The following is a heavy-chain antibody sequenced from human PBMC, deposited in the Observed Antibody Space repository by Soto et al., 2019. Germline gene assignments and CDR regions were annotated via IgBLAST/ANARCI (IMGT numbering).Heavy chain of an antibody. CDR3: TTGSVEGI. V-gene: IGHV3-15*07. D-gene: IGHD2-15*01. CDR2: IKTSDGGGAT. CDR1: GFSFNEAW. J-gene: IGHJ6*02. Sequence: EVQLVESAGGLVKPGGSLRLSCVASGFSFNEAWMNWVRQAPGEGLEWVGRIKTSDGGGATDYAAPVQGRFTISRDDSKNALYLHMNSLRTEDTDIYYCTTGSVEGIWGQGTTVTVSS.